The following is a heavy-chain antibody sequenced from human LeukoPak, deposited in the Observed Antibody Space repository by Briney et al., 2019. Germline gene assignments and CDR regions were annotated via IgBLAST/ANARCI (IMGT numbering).Heavy chain of an antibody. CDR1: GYTFTGYY. CDR2: INLNSGGT. D-gene: IGHD2-8*01. J-gene: IGHJ5*02. Sequence: ASVKVSCKASGYTFTGYYMHWVRQAPGQGLEWMGRINLNSGGTNYAQKFQGRVTMTRDTSISTAYMELSRLRSDDTAVYYCARDRCTNGVCYVYFGNWFDPWGQGTLVTVSS. V-gene: IGHV1-2*06. CDR3: ARDRCTNGVCYVYFGNWFDP.